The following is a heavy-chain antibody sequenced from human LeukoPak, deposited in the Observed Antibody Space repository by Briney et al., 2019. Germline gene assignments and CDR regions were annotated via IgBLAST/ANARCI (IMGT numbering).Heavy chain of an antibody. CDR3: ARDKLPAPWDGMDV. D-gene: IGHD2-2*01. V-gene: IGHV3-23*01. CDR1: RFTLSNYA. Sequence: GGSLRLSCAASRFTLSNYAMTWVRQAPGKGLEWVSSINAGGYAYYADSVKGRFTISRDNSKNTLYLQMNSLRPEDTAVYYCARDKLPAPWDGMDVWGQGTTVTVSS. J-gene: IGHJ6*02. CDR2: INAGGYA.